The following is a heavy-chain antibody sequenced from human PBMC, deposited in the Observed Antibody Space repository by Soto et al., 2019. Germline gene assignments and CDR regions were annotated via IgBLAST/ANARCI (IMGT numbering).Heavy chain of an antibody. J-gene: IGHJ5*02. Sequence: PSETLSLTCAVYGGSFSGYYWSWIRQPPGKGLEWIGEINHSGSTNYNPSLKSRVTISVDTSKNQFSLKLSSGTAADTAVYYCARKVAARHPPNWFDPWGQGTLVTVSS. CDR3: ARKVAARHPPNWFDP. CDR2: INHSGST. CDR1: GGSFSGYY. D-gene: IGHD6-6*01. V-gene: IGHV4-34*01.